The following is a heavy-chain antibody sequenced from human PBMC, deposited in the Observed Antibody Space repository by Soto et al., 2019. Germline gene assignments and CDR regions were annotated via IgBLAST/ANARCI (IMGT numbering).Heavy chain of an antibody. V-gene: IGHV1-18*01. CDR3: ARDSLWGTTQWFDP. D-gene: IGHD1-7*01. Sequence: ASVKVSCKASGYTFTSYGISWVRQAPGQGLEWMGWISAYNGNTNYAQKLRGRVTMTTDTSTSTAYMELRSLRSDDTAVYYCARDSLWGTTQWFDPWGQGTLVTVSS. CDR1: GYTFTSYG. CDR2: ISAYNGNT. J-gene: IGHJ5*02.